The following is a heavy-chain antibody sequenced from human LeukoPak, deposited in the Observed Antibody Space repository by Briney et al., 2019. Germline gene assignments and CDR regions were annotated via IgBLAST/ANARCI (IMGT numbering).Heavy chain of an antibody. Sequence: GGSLRLSCAASGFTFSSYSMNWVRQAPGKGLEWVSYISSSSSTIYYADSVKGRFTISRDNAKNSLYLQMNSLRAEDTAVYYCASGPYYYDSSGYFDYWGQGTLVTVSS. CDR1: GFTFSSYS. V-gene: IGHV3-48*04. CDR3: ASGPYYYDSSGYFDY. CDR2: ISSSSSTI. J-gene: IGHJ4*02. D-gene: IGHD3-22*01.